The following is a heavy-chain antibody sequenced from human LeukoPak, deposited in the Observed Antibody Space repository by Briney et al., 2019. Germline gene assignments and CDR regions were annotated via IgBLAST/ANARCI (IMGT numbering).Heavy chain of an antibody. Sequence: GGSLRLSCAASGFTFSSYSMNWVRQAPGKGLEWVSFISTSSAYIFYADSVKGRFTISRDNAKNSLYLQMNGLRAEDTALYYCARDRSGGSGSDSWGQGTLVTVSS. CDR1: GFTFSSYS. CDR3: ARDRSGGSGSDS. J-gene: IGHJ4*02. CDR2: ISTSSAYI. V-gene: IGHV3-21*01. D-gene: IGHD2-15*01.